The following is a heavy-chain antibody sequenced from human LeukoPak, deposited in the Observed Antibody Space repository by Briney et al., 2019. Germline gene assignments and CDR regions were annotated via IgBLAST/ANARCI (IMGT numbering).Heavy chain of an antibody. CDR2: INAGNGNT. CDR3: ARDHLPHCSSTSCYTHYYGMDV. Sequence: RASVKVSCKASGYTFTSYAMHWVRQAPGQRLEWMGWINAGNGNTKYSQKFQGRVTMTRNTSISTAYMELSSLRSEDTAVYYCARDHLPHCSSTSCYTHYYGMDVWGQGTTVTVSS. V-gene: IGHV1-3*01. D-gene: IGHD2-2*02. J-gene: IGHJ6*02. CDR1: GYTFTSYA.